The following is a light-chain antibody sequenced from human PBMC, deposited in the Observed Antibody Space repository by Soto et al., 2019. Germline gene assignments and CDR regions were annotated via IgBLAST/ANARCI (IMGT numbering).Light chain of an antibody. CDR2: GAS. V-gene: IGKV3-20*01. Sequence: SPGERATLSCRASQSVSSSYLAWYQQKPGQAPRLLIYGASSRATGIPDRFSGSGSGTDFTLTISRLEPEDFAVYYCQQHGSSPSITFDQGTLLEMK. CDR3: QQHGSSPSIT. J-gene: IGKJ5*01. CDR1: QSVSSSY.